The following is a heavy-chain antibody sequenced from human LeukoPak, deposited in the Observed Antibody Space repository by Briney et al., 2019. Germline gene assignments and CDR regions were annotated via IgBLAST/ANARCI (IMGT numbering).Heavy chain of an antibody. D-gene: IGHD5-12*01. J-gene: IGHJ4*02. CDR3: ANGSSGYDSAFDY. CDR2: ISYDGSNK. CDR1: GLTFSSYG. V-gene: IGHV3-30*18. Sequence: GGSLRLSCAASGLTFSSYGVHWVRQAPGKGLEWVAVISYDGSNKYYADSVKGRFTISRDNSKNTLYLQMNSLRAEDTAVYYCANGSSGYDSAFDYWGQGSLVTVSS.